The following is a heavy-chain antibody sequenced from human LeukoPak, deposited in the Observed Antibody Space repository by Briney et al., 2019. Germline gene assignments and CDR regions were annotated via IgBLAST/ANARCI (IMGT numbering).Heavy chain of an antibody. CDR3: AKVGDYYGSGKYSNFDY. D-gene: IGHD3-10*01. Sequence: GGSLRLSCAASGFTFSSYGMHWVRQAPGKGLEWVGFIRLDGSNKDYADSVKGRFTISRDNSKNTLYLQMSSLRAEDTAVYYCAKVGDYYGSGKYSNFDYWGQGTLVTVSS. J-gene: IGHJ4*02. V-gene: IGHV3-30*02. CDR1: GFTFSSYG. CDR2: IRLDGSNK.